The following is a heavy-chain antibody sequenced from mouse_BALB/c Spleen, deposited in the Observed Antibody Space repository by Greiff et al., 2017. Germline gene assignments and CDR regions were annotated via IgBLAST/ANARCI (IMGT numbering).Heavy chain of an antibody. J-gene: IGHJ2*01. V-gene: IGHV14-3*02. Sequence: VQLKQSGAELVKPGASVKLSCTASGFNIKDTYMHWVKQRPEQGLEWIGRIDPANGNTKYDPKFQGKATITADTSSNTAYLQLSSLTSEDTAVYYCARRAYYYGSSYYFDYWGQGTTLTVSS. CDR2: IDPANGNT. CDR1: GFNIKDTY. D-gene: IGHD1-1*01. CDR3: ARRAYYYGSSYYFDY.